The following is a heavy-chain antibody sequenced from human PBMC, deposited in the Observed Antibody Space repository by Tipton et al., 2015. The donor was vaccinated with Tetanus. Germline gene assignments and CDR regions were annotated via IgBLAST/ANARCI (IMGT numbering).Heavy chain of an antibody. Sequence: TLSLTCTVSSGSISSYYWSWIRQPPGKGLEWIGYIYYSGSTNYNPSLKSRVTISVDTSKNQFSLELSSVTAADTAVYYCARHLGYSSAFDYWGQGTLVTVSS. CDR2: IYYSGST. CDR1: SGSISSYY. CDR3: ARHLGYSSAFDY. D-gene: IGHD6-19*01. V-gene: IGHV4-59*08. J-gene: IGHJ4*02.